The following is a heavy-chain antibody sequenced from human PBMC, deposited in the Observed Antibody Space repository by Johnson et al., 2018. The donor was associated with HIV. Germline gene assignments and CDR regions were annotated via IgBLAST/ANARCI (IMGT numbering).Heavy chain of an antibody. D-gene: IGHD1-26*01. J-gene: IGHJ3*02. CDR3: ARSYSRWDDVFDI. CDR1: GFTFSSYA. CDR2: ISSSGSTI. Sequence: MQVVESGGGVVQPGKSLRLSCAVSGFTFSSYAMVRQAPGKGLEWVSYISSSGSTIYYADSVKGRFTISRDNAKNSLYLQVNSLRAEDTAVYYCARSYSRWDDVFDIWGQGTMVTVSS. V-gene: IGHV3-48*03.